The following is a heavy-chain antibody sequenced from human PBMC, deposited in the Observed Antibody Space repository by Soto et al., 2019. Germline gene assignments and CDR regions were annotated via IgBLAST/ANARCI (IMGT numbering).Heavy chain of an antibody. V-gene: IGHV2-5*02. CDR3: AHRRPAPGTWYFHH. D-gene: IGHD6-13*01. Sequence: QITLKESGPPLVKPTQTLTLICTFSGFSLSTSGVGVGWIREPPGKALEWLALIYWDDDKRYSPSLRKRLTVTKDTSKNQVVLTMTNMDPMDTATYYCAHRRPAPGTWYFHHWGQGTLVTVSS. CDR1: GFSLSTSGVG. J-gene: IGHJ1*01. CDR2: IYWDDDK.